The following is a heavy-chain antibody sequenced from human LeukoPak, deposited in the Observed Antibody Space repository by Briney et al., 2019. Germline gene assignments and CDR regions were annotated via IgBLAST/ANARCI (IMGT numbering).Heavy chain of an antibody. CDR2: INPNSGGT. D-gene: IGHD3-9*01. CDR3: ARGEANGLRYFDWLLD. V-gene: IGHV1-2*02. Sequence: ASVKVSCKASGYTFTGHYMHWVRQAPGQGLEWMGWINPNSGGTNYAQKFQGRVTMTRDTSISTAYMELSRLRSDDTAVYYCARGEANGLRYFDWLLDWGQGTLVTVSS. CDR1: GYTFTGHY. J-gene: IGHJ4*02.